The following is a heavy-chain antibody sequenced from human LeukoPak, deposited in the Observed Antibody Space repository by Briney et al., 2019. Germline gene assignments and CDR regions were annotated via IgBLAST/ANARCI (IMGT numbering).Heavy chain of an antibody. CDR2: ISYDGSNK. Sequence: GGSLRLSCAASGFTFSSYAMHWVRQAPGKGLEWVAVISYDGSNKYYADSVKGRFTISRDNSKNTLYLQMNSLRAEDTAVYYCAKDSENAFDIWGQGTMVTVSS. V-gene: IGHV3-30-3*01. D-gene: IGHD3-10*01. CDR3: AKDSENAFDI. J-gene: IGHJ3*02. CDR1: GFTFSSYA.